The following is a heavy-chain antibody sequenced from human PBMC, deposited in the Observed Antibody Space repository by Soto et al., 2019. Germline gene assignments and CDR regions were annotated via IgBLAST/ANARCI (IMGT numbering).Heavy chain of an antibody. CDR3: TTPRYYDSSGSDY. D-gene: IGHD3-22*01. J-gene: IGHJ4*02. CDR1: GFTFSNSW. Sequence: GSLRLSCAASGFTFSNSWMSWVRQAPGKGLEWVGRIKSKTDGGTTDYAAPVKGRFTISRDDSKNTLYLQMNSLKTEDTAVYYCTTPRYYDSSGSDYWGQGTLVTVSS. CDR2: IKSKTDGGTT. V-gene: IGHV3-15*01.